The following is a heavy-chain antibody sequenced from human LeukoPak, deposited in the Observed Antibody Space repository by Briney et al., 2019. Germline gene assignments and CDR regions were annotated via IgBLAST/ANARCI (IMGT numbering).Heavy chain of an antibody. CDR1: GFTFSNYA. D-gene: IGHD4-17*01. J-gene: IGHJ4*02. Sequence: GGSLRLSCAASGFTFSNYAVSWVRQAPGKGPQWVSGISGSDGSTYYADSVKGRFTISRDNSKNTLYLQMNSLSAEDTAVYYCAKDLMTTVTPTAFDHWGQGTLVTVSS. V-gene: IGHV3-23*01. CDR2: ISGSDGST. CDR3: AKDLMTTVTPTAFDH.